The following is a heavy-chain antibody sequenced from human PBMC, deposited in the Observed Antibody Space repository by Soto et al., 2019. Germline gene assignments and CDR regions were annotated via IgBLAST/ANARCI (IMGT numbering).Heavy chain of an antibody. V-gene: IGHV3-49*03. Sequence: GGSLKLSCTASVFAFGAHAMRWFRKAPGKGLEWVGFIRSKAYGGTTEYAASVKGRFTISRDDSKSIAYLQMNSLRTEDTAVYYCTRSDHYYDSSGYYYAPPAYYGMDVWGQGTTVTVSS. J-gene: IGHJ6*02. CDR2: IRSKAYGGTT. CDR3: TRSDHYYDSSGYYYAPPAYYGMDV. CDR1: VFAFGAHA. D-gene: IGHD3-22*01.